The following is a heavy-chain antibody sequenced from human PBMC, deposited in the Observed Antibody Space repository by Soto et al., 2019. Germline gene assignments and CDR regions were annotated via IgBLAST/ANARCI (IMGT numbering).Heavy chain of an antibody. CDR1: GFTFSSYW. J-gene: IGHJ4*02. Sequence: EVQLVESGGGLVQPGGSLRLSCAASGFTFSSYWMTWVRQAPGKGLEWVATIKQDGSVKYYVDSVKGRFTISRDNDKNSQYLQMTRLRAEDAAVYYCAREATPSYWGQGTLVTVSS. D-gene: IGHD1-1*01. CDR3: AREATPSY. CDR2: IKQDGSVK. V-gene: IGHV3-7*01.